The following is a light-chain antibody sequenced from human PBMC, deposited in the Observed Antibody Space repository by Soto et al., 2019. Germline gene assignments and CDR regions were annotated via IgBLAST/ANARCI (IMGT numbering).Light chain of an antibody. CDR1: SSDVGGYNY. J-gene: IGLJ2*01. V-gene: IGLV2-8*01. CDR2: EVS. Sequence: QSVLTEPPSASGSPGQSVTISCTGTSSDVGGYNYVSWYQQHPGKAPKLMIYEVSKRPSGVPDRFSGSKSGNTASLTVSGLQAEDEADYYCSSYAGSNKFGLFGGGTKVTVL. CDR3: SSYAGSNKFGL.